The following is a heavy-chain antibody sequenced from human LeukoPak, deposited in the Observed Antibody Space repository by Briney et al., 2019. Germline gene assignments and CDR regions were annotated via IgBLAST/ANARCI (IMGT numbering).Heavy chain of an antibody. CDR3: ARQGYGGNSVLDY. J-gene: IGHJ4*02. D-gene: IGHD4-23*01. CDR2: IYYSGST. Sequence: SETLSLTCTVSGGSISSRSYYWGWIRQPPGKGLEWIGSIYYSGSTYHNPSLKSRVTISVDTSKKQFSLKLSSVTAADTAVYYCARQGYGGNSVLDYWGQGTLVTVSS. V-gene: IGHV4-39*01. CDR1: GGSISSRSYY.